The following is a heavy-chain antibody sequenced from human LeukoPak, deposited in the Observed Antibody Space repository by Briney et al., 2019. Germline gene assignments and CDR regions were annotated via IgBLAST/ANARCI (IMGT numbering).Heavy chain of an antibody. J-gene: IGHJ4*02. V-gene: IGHV1-2*02. CDR2: INPNSGGT. D-gene: IGHD1-26*01. CDR3: ARDSKREWELVDY. Sequence: ASVKVSCKASGYTFTGYYMHWVRQAPGQGLEWMGWINPNSGGTNYAQKFQGRVTMTRDTSISTAYMELSRLRSDDTAVYYCARDSKREWELVDYWGQGTLVTVSS. CDR1: GYTFTGYY.